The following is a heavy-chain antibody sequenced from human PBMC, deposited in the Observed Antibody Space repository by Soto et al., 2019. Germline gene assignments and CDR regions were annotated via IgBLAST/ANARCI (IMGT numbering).Heavy chain of an antibody. CDR1: GFTFSSYA. D-gene: IGHD2-15*01. CDR3: ARDLIVVVVAAIINWFDP. Sequence: GGSLRLSCAASGFTFSSYAMHWVHQAPGKGLEWVAVISYDGSNKYYADSVKGRFTISRDNSKNTLYLQMNSLRAEDTAVYYCARDLIVVVVAAIINWFDPWGRGTLVTVSS. V-gene: IGHV3-30-3*01. J-gene: IGHJ5*02. CDR2: ISYDGSNK.